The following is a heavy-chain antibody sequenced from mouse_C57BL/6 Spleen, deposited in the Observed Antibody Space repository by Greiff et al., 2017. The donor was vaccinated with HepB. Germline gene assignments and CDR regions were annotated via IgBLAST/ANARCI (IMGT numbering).Heavy chain of an antibody. Sequence: QVHVKQSGPGLVQPSQSLSITCTVSGFSLTSYGVHWVRQSPGKGLEWLGVIWRGGSTDYNAAFMSRLSITKDNSKSQVFFKMNSLQADDTAIYYCAKTAYYGSSWGYFDVWGTGTTVTVSS. D-gene: IGHD1-1*01. V-gene: IGHV2-5*01. J-gene: IGHJ1*03. CDR3: AKTAYYGSSWGYFDV. CDR2: IWRGGST. CDR1: GFSLTSYG.